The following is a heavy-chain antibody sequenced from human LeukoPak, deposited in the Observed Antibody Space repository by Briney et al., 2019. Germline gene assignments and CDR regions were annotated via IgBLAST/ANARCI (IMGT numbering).Heavy chain of an antibody. CDR3: ATWRLLWFYDY. V-gene: IGHV3-23*01. D-gene: IGHD3-10*01. J-gene: IGHJ4*02. CDR1: GFTFSSYD. CDR2: IRPSGDNT. Sequence: GGSLRLSCAASGFTFSSYDMTWVRQAPGGGLEWVSSIRPSGDNTYYGDSVKGRFTISRDNSKNTLYLQMNSLRAEDTAVYYCATWRLLWFYDYWGQGTLVTVSS.